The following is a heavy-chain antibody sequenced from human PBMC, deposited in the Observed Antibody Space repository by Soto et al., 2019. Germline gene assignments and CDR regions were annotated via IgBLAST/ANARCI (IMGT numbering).Heavy chain of an antibody. J-gene: IGHJ5*02. CDR2: ISYSGST. V-gene: IGHV4-59*01. D-gene: IGHD2-2*01. Sequence: QVQLQESGPGLVKPSETLSLTCTVSGGSISSYYWSWIRQSPGKGLEWIGHISYSGSTKYTPSLKSRVTISVDTSTNQFSLKLSSVTAADTAVYYREMGRGAADMPWSSWGQGTLATVSP. CDR3: EMGRGAADMPWSS. CDR1: GGSISSYY.